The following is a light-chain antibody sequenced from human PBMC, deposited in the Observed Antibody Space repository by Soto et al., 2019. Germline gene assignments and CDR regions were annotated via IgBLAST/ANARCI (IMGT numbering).Light chain of an antibody. Sequence: DIQLSQSPSSLSASVGVRVTLTSRASQGISNHLAWYQQKPGKVPKLLIYAASTLQSGVPSRFSGSGSGTDFTLTVSSMQPEDVATYYCQHYNSYSEAFGQGTKVDIK. CDR2: AAS. J-gene: IGKJ1*01. CDR1: QGISNH. V-gene: IGKV1-27*01. CDR3: QHYNSYSEA.